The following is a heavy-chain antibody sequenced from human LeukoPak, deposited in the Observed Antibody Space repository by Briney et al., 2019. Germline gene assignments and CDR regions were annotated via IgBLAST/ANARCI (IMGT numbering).Heavy chain of an antibody. CDR3: AGSWAEYSSSWWADY. D-gene: IGHD6-13*01. Sequence: GGSLRLSCAAYGFTFSSYGMHWVRQAPGKGLGWVAFIRYDGSNKYYADSVRGRFTISRDNSKNTLYLQMNSLRAEDTAVYYCAGSWAEYSSSWWADYWGQGTLVTVSS. J-gene: IGHJ4*02. CDR2: IRYDGSNK. CDR1: GFTFSSYG. V-gene: IGHV3-30*02.